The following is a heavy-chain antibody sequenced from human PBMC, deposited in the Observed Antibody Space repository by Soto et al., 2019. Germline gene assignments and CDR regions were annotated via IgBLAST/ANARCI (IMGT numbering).Heavy chain of an antibody. CDR2: IYHSGST. CDR1: GYSISSCYY. CDR3: RRVNYSSSWGRDA. J-gene: IGHJ6*02. Sequence: SETLSLTCAVSGYSISSCYYWGWIRQPPGKGLEWIGSIYHSGSTYYNPSLKSRVTISVDTSNNQFSLKLSSVTAADTAVYYCRRVNYSSSWGRDAWAQGPPVNVS. V-gene: IGHV4-38-2*01.